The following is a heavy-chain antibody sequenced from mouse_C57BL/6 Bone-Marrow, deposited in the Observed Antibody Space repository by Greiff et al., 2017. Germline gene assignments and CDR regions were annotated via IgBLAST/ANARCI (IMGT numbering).Heavy chain of an antibody. D-gene: IGHD4-1*02. CDR3: ARPTGTDY. V-gene: IGHV1-81*01. J-gene: IGHJ2*01. CDR2: IYPRGGNT. Sequence: VQLQQSGAELARPGASVKLSCTASGYTFTSYGISWVRQRTGQGLEWVGAIYPRGGNTYYNEKFKGKATLTADKSSSTAYMELRSLTSEDSAVYFCARPTGTDYWGQGTTLTVSS. CDR1: GYTFTSYG.